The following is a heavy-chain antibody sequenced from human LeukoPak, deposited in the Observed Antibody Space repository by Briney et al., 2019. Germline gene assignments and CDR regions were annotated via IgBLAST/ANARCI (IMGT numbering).Heavy chain of an antibody. CDR2: ISSSSSYI. CDR3: AKDSGGTYFYYYYYYMDV. V-gene: IGHV3-21*01. D-gene: IGHD1-26*01. J-gene: IGHJ6*03. Sequence: PGGSLRLSCAASGFTFSSYSMNWVRQAPGKGLEWVSSISSSSSYIYYADSVKGRFTISRDNAKNSLYLQMNSLRAEDTAVYYCAKDSGGTYFYYYYYYMDVWGKGTTVTVSS. CDR1: GFTFSSYS.